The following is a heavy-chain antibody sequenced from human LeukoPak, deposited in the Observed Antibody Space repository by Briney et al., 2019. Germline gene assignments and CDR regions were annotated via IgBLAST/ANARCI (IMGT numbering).Heavy chain of an antibody. CDR1: GYTFTSYD. Sequence: ASVNVSCKASGYTFTSYDINWVRQATGQGLEWMGWMNPNSGNTGYAQKFQGRVTMTRNTSISTAYMELKSLRSDDTAVYYCAREPGLARSTFFDYWGQGTLVTVST. J-gene: IGHJ4*02. CDR3: AREPGLARSTFFDY. CDR2: MNPNSGNT. V-gene: IGHV1-8*01. D-gene: IGHD3-16*01.